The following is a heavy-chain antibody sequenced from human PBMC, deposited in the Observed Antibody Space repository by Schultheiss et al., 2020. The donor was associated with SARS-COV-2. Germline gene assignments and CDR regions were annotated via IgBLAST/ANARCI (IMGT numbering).Heavy chain of an antibody. CDR1: GFTFAGYA. Sequence: GGSLRLSCAPSGFTFAGYAMHWVRQAPGKGLEWVAVIWYDGSNKYYADSVKGRFTISRDNSKNTLYLQMNSLRAEDTAVYYCARDLRSSGEYFQHWGQGTLVTVSS. D-gene: IGHD6-6*01. CDR3: ARDLRSSGEYFQH. V-gene: IGHV3-33*08. J-gene: IGHJ1*01. CDR2: IWYDGSNK.